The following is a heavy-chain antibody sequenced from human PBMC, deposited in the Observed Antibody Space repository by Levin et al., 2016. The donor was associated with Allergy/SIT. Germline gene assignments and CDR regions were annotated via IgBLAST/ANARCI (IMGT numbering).Heavy chain of an antibody. V-gene: IGHV4-59*13. CDR3: ARARGIAALYPNYYYGMDV. CDR2: IYYSGST. Sequence: PGKGLEWIGYIYYSGSTNYNPSLKSRVTISVDTSKNQFSLKLSSVTAADTAVYYCARARGIAALYPNYYYGMDVWGQGTTVTVSS. D-gene: IGHD6-13*01. J-gene: IGHJ6*02.